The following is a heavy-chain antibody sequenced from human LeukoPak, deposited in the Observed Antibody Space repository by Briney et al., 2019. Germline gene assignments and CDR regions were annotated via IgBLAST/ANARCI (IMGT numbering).Heavy chain of an antibody. D-gene: IGHD6-19*01. V-gene: IGHV3-30*18. Sequence: GGSLRLSCAASGFTFSSYGMHWVRQAPGKGLEWVAVISYDGSNKYYADSVKGRFTISRDNSKNTLYLQMNSLRAEDTAVYYCAKDPRYSSGWYSVGSYYGMDVWGQGTSVTVSS. CDR1: GFTFSSYG. CDR2: ISYDGSNK. CDR3: AKDPRYSSGWYSVGSYYGMDV. J-gene: IGHJ6*02.